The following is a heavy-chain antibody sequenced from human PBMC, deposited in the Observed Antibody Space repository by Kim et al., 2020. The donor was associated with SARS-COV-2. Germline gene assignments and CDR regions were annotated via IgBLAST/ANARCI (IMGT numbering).Heavy chain of an antibody. V-gene: IGHV3-48*02. CDR2: ISSSSSTI. CDR3: ARAGSGSYYPSLFDY. J-gene: IGHJ4*02. CDR1: GFTFSSYS. D-gene: IGHD3-10*01. Sequence: GGSLRLSCAASGFTFSSYSMNWVRQAPGKGLEWVSYISSSSSTIYYADSVKGRFTISRDNAKNSLYLQMNSLRDEDTAVYYCARAGSGSYYPSLFDYWGQGTLVTVSS.